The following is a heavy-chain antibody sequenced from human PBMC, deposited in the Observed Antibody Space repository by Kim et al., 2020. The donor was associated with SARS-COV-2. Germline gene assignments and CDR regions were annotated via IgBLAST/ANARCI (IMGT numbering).Heavy chain of an antibody. Sequence: SETLSLTCTVSGGSISSYYWSWIRQPPGKGLEWIGYIYYSGSTNYNPSLKSRVTISVDTSKNQFSLKLSSVTAADTAVYYCARVDYGDPGGLFDYWGQGTLVTVS. V-gene: IGHV4-59*01. J-gene: IGHJ4*02. CDR1: GGSISSYY. CDR2: IYYSGST. CDR3: ARVDYGDPGGLFDY. D-gene: IGHD4-17*01.